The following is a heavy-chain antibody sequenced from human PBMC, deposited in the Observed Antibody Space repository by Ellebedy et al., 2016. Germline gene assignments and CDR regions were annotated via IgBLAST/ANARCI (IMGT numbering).Heavy chain of an antibody. CDR1: GIGFSDFF. CDR2: ISAGGDNT. J-gene: IGHJ4*02. CDR3: RQGHYADY. V-gene: IGHV3-23*01. Sequence: GGSLRLXXAASGIGFSDFFMGWVRRAPGKGLEWVATISAGGDNTRLADSVKGRFTVSRDNSRNTVYLRMNNLRVEDTALYYCRQGHYADYWGQGTLVTVSS.